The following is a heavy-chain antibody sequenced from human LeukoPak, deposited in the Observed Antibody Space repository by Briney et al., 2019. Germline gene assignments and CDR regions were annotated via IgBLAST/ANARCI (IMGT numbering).Heavy chain of an antibody. Sequence: GGSLRLSCAASGFTFSSYWMHWVRQAAGKGLVWVSRINSDGSSTSYADSVKGRFTISRDNAKNTLYLQMNSLRADDTAVYYCARGDSSDNFDYWGQGTLVTVSS. V-gene: IGHV3-74*01. CDR1: GFTFSSYW. CDR2: INSDGSST. CDR3: ARGDSSDNFDY. J-gene: IGHJ4*02. D-gene: IGHD6-19*01.